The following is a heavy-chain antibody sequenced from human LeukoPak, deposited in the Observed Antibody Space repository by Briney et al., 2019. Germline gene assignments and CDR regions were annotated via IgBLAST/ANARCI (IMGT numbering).Heavy chain of an antibody. CDR2: IRGGGSNT. V-gene: IGHV3-23*01. CDR1: GFTFNNYA. J-gene: IGHJ3*01. D-gene: IGHD3-10*02. CDR3: AKCSASYSDDAFDV. Sequence: GGSLRLSCAASGFTFNNYAMNWVRQAPGKGLEWVSYIRGGGSNTRYSDSVKGRFIISRDNSKNILYLQMNSLRAEDTAIYYCAKCSASYSDDAFDVWGRGTMVTVSS.